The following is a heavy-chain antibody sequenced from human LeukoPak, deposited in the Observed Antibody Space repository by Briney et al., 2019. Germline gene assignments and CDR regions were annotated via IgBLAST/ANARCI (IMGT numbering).Heavy chain of an antibody. D-gene: IGHD2-2*01. CDR3: ARNLPIAVVPAAMVSYYYGMDV. J-gene: IGHJ6*02. CDR1: GYTFTSYG. CDR2: ISAYNGNT. V-gene: IGHV1-18*01. Sequence: ASVKVSCKASGYTFTSYGISWVRQAPGQGLEWIGLISAYNGNTNYAQNLQGRVTMTTDTSTSTAYLALKSLRSDDTAVYYCARNLPIAVVPAAMVSYYYGMDVWGQATTVTVSS.